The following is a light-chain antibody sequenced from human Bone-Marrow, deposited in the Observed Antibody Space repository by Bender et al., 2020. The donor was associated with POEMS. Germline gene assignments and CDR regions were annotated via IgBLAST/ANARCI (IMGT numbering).Light chain of an antibody. V-gene: IGLV2-11*01. Sequence: QSALTQPRSVSGSPGQSITISCAGTSGDVGGYNYVSWYQRHPGKAPKLLIYDVYRRPSGVPLRFSGSKSGNTASLTISGLQAEDEDDYYCSSYTSNRTYVFGTGTKVTFL. J-gene: IGLJ1*01. CDR3: SSYTSNRTYV. CDR1: SGDVGGYNY. CDR2: DVY.